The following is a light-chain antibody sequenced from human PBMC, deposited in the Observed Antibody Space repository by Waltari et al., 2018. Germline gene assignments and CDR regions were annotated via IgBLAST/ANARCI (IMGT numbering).Light chain of an antibody. CDR1: ALPKLY. Sequence: SYDLTQPPSVSVSPGQTARIPCSVNALPKLYSYWYQQKPGQAPLWLIYKDTQRASGIPERFSGSTSGTTVTLTISGVQAEDAADYYCQSADTDFANHVLFGGGTQLTVL. CDR2: KDT. CDR3: QSADTDFANHVL. V-gene: IGLV3-25*03. J-gene: IGLJ2*01.